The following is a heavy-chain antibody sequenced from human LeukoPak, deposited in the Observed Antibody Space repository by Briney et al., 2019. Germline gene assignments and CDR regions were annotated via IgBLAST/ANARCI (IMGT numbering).Heavy chain of an antibody. CDR2: ISAYNGNT. J-gene: IGHJ6*02. V-gene: IGHV1-18*01. Sequence: ASVEVSCKASGYTFTSYGISWVRQAPGQGLEWMGWISAYNGNTNYAQKLQGRVTMTTDTSTSTAYMELRSLRSDDTAVYYCARDILGYCSGGSCYSSPYYYYGMDVWGQGTTVTVSS. CDR3: ARDILGYCSGGSCYSSPYYYYGMDV. CDR1: GYTFTSYG. D-gene: IGHD2-15*01.